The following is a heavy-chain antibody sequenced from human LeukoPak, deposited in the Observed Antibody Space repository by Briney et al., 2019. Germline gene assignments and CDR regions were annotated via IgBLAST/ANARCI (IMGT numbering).Heavy chain of an antibody. D-gene: IGHD6-6*01. Sequence: PSETLSLTCTVSGGSISSYYWSWIRQPPGKGLEWIGYIYYSGSTNYNPSLKSRVTISVDTSKNQFSLKLSSVTAADTAVYYCATYPYSSSSLNWFDPWGQGTLVTVSS. J-gene: IGHJ5*02. V-gene: IGHV4-59*01. CDR1: GGSISSYY. CDR3: ATYPYSSSSLNWFDP. CDR2: IYYSGST.